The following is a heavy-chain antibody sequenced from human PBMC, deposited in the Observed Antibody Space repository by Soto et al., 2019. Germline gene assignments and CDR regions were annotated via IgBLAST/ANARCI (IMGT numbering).Heavy chain of an antibody. CDR1: GGSITSGNYY. Sequence: QVQLQVSGRGLVKPSQTLSLTCAVSGGSITSGNYYWSWIRQDPGKGLEWIGYIHSNGNTYYNPSLKSRVTMSLDTSKNQFSLRLSSVTAADTAVYYCARGHCSGRDCPNWFDPWGQGTLVTVSS. V-gene: IGHV4-31*11. CDR2: IHSNGNT. CDR3: ARGHCSGRDCPNWFDP. J-gene: IGHJ5*02. D-gene: IGHD2-21*02.